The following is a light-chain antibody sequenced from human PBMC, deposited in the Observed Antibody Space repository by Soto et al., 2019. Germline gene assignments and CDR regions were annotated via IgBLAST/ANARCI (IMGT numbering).Light chain of an antibody. J-gene: IGKJ1*01. CDR3: HHYET. CDR2: GAS. V-gene: IGKV3-20*01. Sequence: EIVMTQSPDTLSLSPGERATLSCRASQSVSSSYLAWYQQKPGQAPRLLIYGASTRATGISARFSGGGSGTEFTLTISRLEPEDFTVYYCHHYETFGQGTKVDI. CDR1: QSVSSSY.